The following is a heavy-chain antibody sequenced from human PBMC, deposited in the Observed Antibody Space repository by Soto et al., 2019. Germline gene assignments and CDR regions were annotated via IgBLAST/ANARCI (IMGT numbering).Heavy chain of an antibody. CDR3: ARLGDVVVPAADNHWFDP. V-gene: IGHV4-59*08. CDR1: GGSISSYY. Sequence: SETLSLTCTVSGGSISSYYWSWIRQPPGKGLEWIGYIYYSGSTNYNPSLKSRVTISVDTSKNQFSLKLSSVTAADTAVYYCARLGDVVVPAADNHWFDPWGQGTLVTVSS. J-gene: IGHJ5*02. D-gene: IGHD2-2*01. CDR2: IYYSGST.